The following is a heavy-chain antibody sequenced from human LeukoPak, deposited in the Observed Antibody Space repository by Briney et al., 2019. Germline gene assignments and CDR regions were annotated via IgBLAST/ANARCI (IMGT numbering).Heavy chain of an antibody. Sequence: GGSLRLSCAASGFTFSNAWMSWVRQAPGEGLEWVSAISGSGGSTYYADSVKGRFTISRDNSKNTLYLQMNSLRAEDTAVYYCAKDYYGSGSYDYWGQGTLVTVSS. CDR2: ISGSGGST. J-gene: IGHJ4*02. CDR1: GFTFSNAW. CDR3: AKDYYGSGSYDY. V-gene: IGHV3-23*01. D-gene: IGHD3-10*01.